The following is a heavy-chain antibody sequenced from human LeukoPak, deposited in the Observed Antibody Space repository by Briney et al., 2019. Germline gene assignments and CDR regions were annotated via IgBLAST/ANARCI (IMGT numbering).Heavy chain of an antibody. J-gene: IGHJ4*02. V-gene: IGHV3-30*04. D-gene: IGHD2-2*01. Sequence: GRSLRLSCAASGITFSSYAMHWVRQAPGKGLEWVAVISYDGSNKYYADSVKGRFTISRDNSKNTLYLQMNSLRAEDTAVYYCARDGSSTSGVGYFDYWGQGTLVTVSS. CDR2: ISYDGSNK. CDR3: ARDGSSTSGVGYFDY. CDR1: GITFSSYA.